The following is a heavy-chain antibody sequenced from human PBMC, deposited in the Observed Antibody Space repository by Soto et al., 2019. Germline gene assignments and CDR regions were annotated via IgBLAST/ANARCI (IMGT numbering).Heavy chain of an antibody. J-gene: IGHJ6*02. CDR3: ATWSGCISTSCYDYYYYYGMDV. V-gene: IGHV1-24*01. Sequence: GASVKVSCKVSGYTLTELSMHWVRQAPGKGLERMGGFDPEDGETIYAQKFQGRVTMTEDTSTDTAYMELSSLRSEDTAVYYCATWSGCISTSCYDYYYYYGMDVWGQGTTVTVSS. CDR2: FDPEDGET. D-gene: IGHD2-2*01. CDR1: GYTLTELS.